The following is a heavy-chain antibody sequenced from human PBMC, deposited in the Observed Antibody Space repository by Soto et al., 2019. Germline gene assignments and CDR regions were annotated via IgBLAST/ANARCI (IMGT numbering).Heavy chain of an antibody. V-gene: IGHV1-69*13. Sequence: ASVKVSCKASGGTFSSYAISWVRQAPGQGLEWMGGIIPIFGTANYAQKFQGRVTITADESTSTAYMELSSLRSEDTAVYYCARGGSGRYYYGSGSYYNRYYYGMDVWG. CDR2: IIPIFGTA. CDR1: GGTFSSYA. J-gene: IGHJ6*01. CDR3: ARGGSGRYYYGSGSYYNRYYYGMDV. D-gene: IGHD3-10*01.